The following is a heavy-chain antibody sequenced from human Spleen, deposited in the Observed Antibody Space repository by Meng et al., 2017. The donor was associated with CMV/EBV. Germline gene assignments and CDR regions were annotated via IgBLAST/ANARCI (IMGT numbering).Heavy chain of an antibody. D-gene: IGHD2-21*01. CDR3: ARDRDASVASYYYYGMDV. V-gene: IGHV1-2*02. Sequence: ASVKVSCMASGYTFTAYYLHWVRQAPGQGLEWMGWINPYSGSTKYAQHFQGRVTMTRDRSISTVYMELNRLRSDDTAVYYFARDRDASVASYYYYGMDVWGQGTTVTVSS. CDR2: INPYSGST. CDR1: GYTFTAYY. J-gene: IGHJ6*02.